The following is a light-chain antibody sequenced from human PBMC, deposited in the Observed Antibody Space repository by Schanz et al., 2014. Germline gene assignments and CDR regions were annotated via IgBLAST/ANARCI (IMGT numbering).Light chain of an antibody. Sequence: EIVLTQSPGTLSLSPGERATLSCRASQSVSSRYLVWYQQKPGQAPRLLMYGASNRATGIPDRFSGSGSGTDFTLTISRLEPEDFAVYYCQQYGTSAMYTFGQGTKLEIK. J-gene: IGKJ2*01. CDR1: QSVSSRY. V-gene: IGKV3-20*01. CDR2: GAS. CDR3: QQYGTSAMYT.